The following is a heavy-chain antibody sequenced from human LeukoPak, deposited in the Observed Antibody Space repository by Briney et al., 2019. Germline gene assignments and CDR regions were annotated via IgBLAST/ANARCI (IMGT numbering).Heavy chain of an antibody. CDR1: GYTLTELS. CDR2: FDPEDGET. Sequence: ASVKVSCKVSGYTLTELSMHWVRHAPGKGLEWVGGFDPEDGETIYAQKFQGRVTMTEDTSTDTAYMELSSLRSEDTAVYYCATAAAGTGYYFDYWGQGTLVTVSS. CDR3: ATAAAGTGYYFDY. J-gene: IGHJ4*02. D-gene: IGHD6-13*01. V-gene: IGHV1-24*01.